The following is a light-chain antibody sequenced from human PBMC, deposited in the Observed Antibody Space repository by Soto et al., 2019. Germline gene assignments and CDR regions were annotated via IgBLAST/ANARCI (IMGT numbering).Light chain of an antibody. J-gene: IGKJ1*01. Sequence: DIQMTQSPSSLSASVGDRVTITSRASQRISSYLKWYQQKPGKAPKLLIYAASSLQSGVPSRFSGSGSGTDFTRTSSSLQPEDFATYDCQQRYSTPLTFGQGTKVEIK. CDR2: AAS. CDR3: QQRYSTPLT. CDR1: QRISSY. V-gene: IGKV1-39*01.